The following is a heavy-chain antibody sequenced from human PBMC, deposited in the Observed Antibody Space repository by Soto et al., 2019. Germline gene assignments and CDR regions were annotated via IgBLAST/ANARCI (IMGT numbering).Heavy chain of an antibody. CDR2: IYYSGST. CDR1: VGGSFSSYY. CDR3: ARNRGNYFDY. Sequence: LSLTCTVSVGGSFSSYYWSWIRQPPGKGLEWIGYIYYSGSTNYNPSLKSRLTMSVHTSQNQFSLKVNSVTAADTAVYYCARNRGNYFDYWGQGILVTVSS. J-gene: IGHJ4*02. V-gene: IGHV4-59*01.